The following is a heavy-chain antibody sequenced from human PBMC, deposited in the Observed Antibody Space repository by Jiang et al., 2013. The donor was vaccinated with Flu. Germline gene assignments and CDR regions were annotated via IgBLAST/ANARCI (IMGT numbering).Heavy chain of an antibody. J-gene: IGHJ6*02. CDR3: ARDATSVLRFLEWLPYRYYYYGMDV. CDR2: INTNTGNP. V-gene: IGHV7-4-1*01. D-gene: IGHD3-3*01. Sequence: VQSGSELKKPGASVKVSCKASGYTFTSYAMNWVRQAPGQGLEWMGWINTNTGNPTYAQGFTGRFVFSLDTSVSTAYLQICSLKAEDTAVYYCARDATSVLRFLEWLPYRYYYYGMDVWGQGTTVTVSS. CDR1: GYTFTSYA.